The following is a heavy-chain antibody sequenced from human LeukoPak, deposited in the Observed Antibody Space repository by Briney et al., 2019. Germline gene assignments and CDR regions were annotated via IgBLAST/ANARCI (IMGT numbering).Heavy chain of an antibody. Sequence: ASVKVSCKASGYTFTSYGISWVRQAPGQGLEWMGWISAYNGNTNYAQKLQGRVTMTTDTSTSTAYMELRSLRSDDTAAYYCARDTSVLWFGELAGDYWGQGTLVTVSS. D-gene: IGHD3-10*01. V-gene: IGHV1-18*01. J-gene: IGHJ4*02. CDR3: ARDTSVLWFGELAGDY. CDR2: ISAYNGNT. CDR1: GYTFTSYG.